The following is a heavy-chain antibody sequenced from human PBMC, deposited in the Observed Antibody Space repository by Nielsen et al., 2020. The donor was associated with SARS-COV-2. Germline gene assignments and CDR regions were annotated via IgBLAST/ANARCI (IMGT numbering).Heavy chain of an antibody. CDR2: FYSGGTT. CDR1: GFIVSSKY. D-gene: IGHD2-15*01. Sequence: GESLKISCAASGFIVSSKYMNWVRQAPGKGLEWVSVFYSGGTTLYADSVKGRFIISRDNSRNTLYLQMNSLTADDTAVYYCAKHLLGRYIASGGCDYWGQGTLVTVSS. CDR3: AKHLLGRYIASGGCDY. J-gene: IGHJ4*02. V-gene: IGHV3-66*04.